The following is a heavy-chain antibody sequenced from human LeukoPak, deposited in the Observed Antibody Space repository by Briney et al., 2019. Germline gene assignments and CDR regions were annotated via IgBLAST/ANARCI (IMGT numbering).Heavy chain of an antibody. CDR3: ARDPPLLAAAGADYYYYYGMDV. V-gene: IGHV1-69*13. D-gene: IGHD6-13*01. CDR1: GGTFSSYA. Sequence: ASVKVSCKASGGTFSSYAISWVRQAPGQGLEWMGGIIPIFGTANYAQKFQGRVTITADESTSTAYMELSSLRAEDTAVYYCARDPPLLAAAGADYYYYYGMDVWGQGTTVTVSS. CDR2: IIPIFGTA. J-gene: IGHJ6*02.